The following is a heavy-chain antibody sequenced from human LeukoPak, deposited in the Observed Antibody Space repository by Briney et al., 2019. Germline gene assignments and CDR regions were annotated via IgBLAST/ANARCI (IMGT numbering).Heavy chain of an antibody. D-gene: IGHD2-2*01. Sequence: SETLSLTCAVSGGSISSSNWWSWVRQPPGKGLGWIGEIYHSGSTNYNPSLKSRVTISVDKSKNQFSLKLSSVTAADTAVYYCASLYCSSTSCPGYWGQGTLVTVSS. CDR1: GGSISSSNW. V-gene: IGHV4-4*02. CDR2: IYHSGST. J-gene: IGHJ4*02. CDR3: ASLYCSSTSCPGY.